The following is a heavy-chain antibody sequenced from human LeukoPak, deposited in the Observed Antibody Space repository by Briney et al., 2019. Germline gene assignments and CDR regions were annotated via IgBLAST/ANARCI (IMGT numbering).Heavy chain of an antibody. D-gene: IGHD5-24*01. J-gene: IGHJ4*02. CDR1: GFTVSSKY. CDR2: IYSGGST. V-gene: IGHV3-53*01. Sequence: PGGSLRLSCAASGFTVSSKYMSWVRQAPGKGLEWVSVIYSGGSTYYADSVKGRFTISRDNARNTLSLHMISLRAEDTAVYFCVRDGDAYNFDFWGQGVLVTVSS. CDR3: VRDGDAYNFDF.